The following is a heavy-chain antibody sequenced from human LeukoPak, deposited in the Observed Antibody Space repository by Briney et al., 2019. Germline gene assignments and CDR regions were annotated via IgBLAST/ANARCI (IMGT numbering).Heavy chain of an antibody. D-gene: IGHD3-22*01. CDR1: GFIFSTYG. J-gene: IGHJ5*02. CDR2: ISHDGGDK. Sequence: GGSLRLSCAASGFIFSTYGMHWVRQAPGKGLEWVAVISHDGGDKYYADSVKGRFTISRDNSKSTLYLQMNSQRAEDTAVYYCSGYNWFDPWGQGTLVTVSS. CDR3: SGYNWFDP. V-gene: IGHV3-30*03.